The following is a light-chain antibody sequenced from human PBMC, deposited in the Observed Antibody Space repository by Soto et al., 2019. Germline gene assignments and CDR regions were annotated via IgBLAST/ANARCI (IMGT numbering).Light chain of an antibody. J-gene: IGLJ1*01. V-gene: IGLV2-14*01. CDR1: SSDVGGYDY. CDR3: SSYTTTRTYV. Sequence: QLVLTQPASVSGSPGQSITISCTGTSSDVGGYDYVSWYQQHPDKAPKFMIYEVTNRPSGVSHRFSGSKSGNTASLTISGLQAEDEADYYCSSYTTTRTYVFGSGTKLTVL. CDR2: EVT.